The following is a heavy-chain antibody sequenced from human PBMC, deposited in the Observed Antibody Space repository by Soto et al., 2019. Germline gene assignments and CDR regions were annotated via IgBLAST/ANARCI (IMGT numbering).Heavy chain of an antibody. J-gene: IGHJ6*02. CDR1: GGSVSGYY. V-gene: IGHV4-59*08. Sequence: SETLSLTCTVSGGSVSGYYWSWIRQPPGKGLEWIGYINYTGTTIYSPSLDRRVTLSVDTAKDQVSLKLTSVTPADTAVYYCARHPTIARFENGLDVWGQGTMVTVSS. CDR3: ARHPTIARFENGLDV. D-gene: IGHD1-1*01. CDR2: INYTGTT.